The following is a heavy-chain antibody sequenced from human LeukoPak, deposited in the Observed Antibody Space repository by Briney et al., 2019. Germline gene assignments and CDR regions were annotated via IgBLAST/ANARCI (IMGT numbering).Heavy chain of an antibody. V-gene: IGHV1-46*01. D-gene: IGHD3-22*01. CDR1: GYTFTSYY. J-gene: IGHJ4*02. Sequence: ASVKVSCKASGYTFTSYYMHWVRQAPGQGLEWMGIINPSVGSTSYAQKFQGRVTMTRDTSTSTVYMELSSLRSEDTAVYYCARDRYYYDSSGYFFDYWGQGTLVTVSS. CDR3: ARDRYYYDSSGYFFDY. CDR2: INPSVGST.